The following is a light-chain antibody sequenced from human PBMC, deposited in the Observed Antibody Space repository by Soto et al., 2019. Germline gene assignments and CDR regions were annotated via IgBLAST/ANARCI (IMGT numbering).Light chain of an antibody. CDR1: RSNIGINA. CDR3: AAWDDSLNGLV. J-gene: IGLJ2*01. CDR2: ANN. Sequence: QSVLTQPPSVSGTPGQRVSISCSGSRSNIGINAVDWYHQLPGTAPKVLIYANNQRPSGGPDRFSGSKSGTSASLAINGLQSDDEAHYYCAAWDDSLNGLVFGGGTKLTVL. V-gene: IGLV1-44*01.